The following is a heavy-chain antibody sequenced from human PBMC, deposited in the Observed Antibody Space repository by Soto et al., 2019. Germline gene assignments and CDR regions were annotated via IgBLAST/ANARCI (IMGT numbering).Heavy chain of an antibody. V-gene: IGHV1-3*01. CDR3: TRAALDGSYSSSWYEDWFDP. CDR1: GYTFTSYA. D-gene: IGHD6-13*01. J-gene: IGHJ5*02. CDR2: INAGNGNT. Sequence: ASVKVSCKASGYTFTSYAMHWVRQAPGQRLEWMGWINAGNGNTKYSQKFQGRVTITRDTSASTAYMELSSLRSEDTAVYYCTRAALDGSYSSSWYEDWFDPWGQGTLVTVSS.